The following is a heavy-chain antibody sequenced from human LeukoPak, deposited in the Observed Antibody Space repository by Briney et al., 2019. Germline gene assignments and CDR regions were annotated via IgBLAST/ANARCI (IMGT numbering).Heavy chain of an antibody. J-gene: IGHJ4*02. D-gene: IGHD3-22*01. Sequence: ASVKVSCKASGGTFSSYAISWVRQAPGQGLEWMGGIIPIFGTANYAQKFQGRVTITTDESMSTAYMELSSLRSEDTAVYYCARDYYYDSSGYSNWGQGTLVTVSS. CDR3: ARDYYYDSSGYSN. CDR1: GGTFSSYA. CDR2: IIPIFGTA. V-gene: IGHV1-69*05.